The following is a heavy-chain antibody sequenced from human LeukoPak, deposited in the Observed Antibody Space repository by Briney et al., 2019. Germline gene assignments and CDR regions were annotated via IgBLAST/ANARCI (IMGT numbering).Heavy chain of an antibody. Sequence: ETLSLTCTVSGGSISSYYWSWIRQPAGKGLEWIGRIYTSGSTNYNPSLKSRVTMSVDTSKNQFSLKLSSVTAADTAVYYCARDRWSGSYYNAFDIWGQGTMVTVSS. D-gene: IGHD1-26*01. CDR2: IYTSGST. J-gene: IGHJ3*02. CDR3: ARDRWSGSYYNAFDI. V-gene: IGHV4-4*07. CDR1: GGSISSYY.